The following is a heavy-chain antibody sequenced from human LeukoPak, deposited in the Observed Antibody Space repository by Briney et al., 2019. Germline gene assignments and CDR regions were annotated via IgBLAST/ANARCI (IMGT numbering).Heavy chain of an antibody. CDR2: IYDGGVYT. Sequence: GGSLRLSCAASRFTFSTFVMSWVRQAPGKGLKWVSTIYDGGVYTYYADSVKGRFTISRGDSEDTLYLQMSSLRVEDTAKYYCVKGHWADDWGQGTLVTVSS. V-gene: IGHV3-23*01. CDR3: VKGHWADD. D-gene: IGHD7-27*01. J-gene: IGHJ4*02. CDR1: RFTFSTFV.